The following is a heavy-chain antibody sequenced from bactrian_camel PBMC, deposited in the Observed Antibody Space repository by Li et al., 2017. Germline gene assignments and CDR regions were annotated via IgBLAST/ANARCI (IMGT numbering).Heavy chain of an antibody. D-gene: IGHD1*01. CDR3: AADNSGAFCSPWAYMH. V-gene: IGHV3S40*01. CDR2: INNGVNSD. CDR1: GFTLSSYP. Sequence: VQLVESGGGLVQPGGSLRLSCVASGFTLSSYPMSWVRQAPGKGLEWVAVINNGVNSDRYADSVKGRFTISRDNAKNTVYLQLNSLKTEDMAIYYCAADNSGAFCSPWAYMHWGQGTQVTVS. J-gene: IGHJ4*01.